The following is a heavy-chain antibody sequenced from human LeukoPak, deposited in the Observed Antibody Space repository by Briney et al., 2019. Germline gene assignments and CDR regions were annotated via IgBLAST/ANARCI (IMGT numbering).Heavy chain of an antibody. J-gene: IGHJ4*02. CDR3: ARELVLGRYYFDY. CDR2: INPSGGST. CDR1: GYTLTELS. D-gene: IGHD6-13*01. Sequence: AASVKVSCKVSGYTLTELSMHWVRQAPGQGLEWMGIINPSGGSTSYAQKFQGRVTMTRDMSTSTVYMELSSLRSEDTAVYYCARELVLGRYYFDYWGQGTLVTVSS. V-gene: IGHV1-46*01.